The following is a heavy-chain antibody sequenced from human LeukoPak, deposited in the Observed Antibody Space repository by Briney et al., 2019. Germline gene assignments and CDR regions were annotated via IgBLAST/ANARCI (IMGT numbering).Heavy chain of an antibody. V-gene: IGHV1-2*02. Sequence: ASVKVSCKASGYTFTGYYMHWVRQAPGQGLEWMAWINPNSGGTNYAQKFQGRVTMTRDTSISTAYMELSRTTSDDTAVYYCARAPLGLPFDYWGQGSLVTVSS. J-gene: IGHJ4*02. CDR2: INPNSGGT. CDR3: ARAPLGLPFDY. CDR1: GYTFTGYY.